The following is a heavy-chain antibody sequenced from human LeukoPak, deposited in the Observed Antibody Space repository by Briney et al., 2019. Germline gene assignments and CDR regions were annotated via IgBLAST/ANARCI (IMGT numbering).Heavy chain of an antibody. V-gene: IGHV4-39*01. CDR1: VGSISSSSYC. CDR3: PRTENYIPEDWIDP. J-gene: IGHJ5*02. Sequence: SESLCLTCTVSVGSISSSSYCGGWIRQPPGKGLGLVGTTRNSGRTFYNPSLNSRVTLSVDTSKNQFSLKPRSVTATETAVYYWPRTENYIPEDWIDPGGQGTLLTLSS. CDR2: TRNSGRT. D-gene: IGHD5-24*01.